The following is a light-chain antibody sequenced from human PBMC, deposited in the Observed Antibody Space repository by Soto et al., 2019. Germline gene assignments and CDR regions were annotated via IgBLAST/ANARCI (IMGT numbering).Light chain of an antibody. CDR3: QQYSIYSRT. Sequence: DIQMTQSPSTLSESVGDRVTITCRASQSISSWLAWYQQKPGKAPNLLIYKASTLRSGVPSRFSGSGSGTEFTLTISSLQPDDFATYYCQQYSIYSRTFGQGTKVEVK. J-gene: IGKJ1*01. CDR2: KAS. CDR1: QSISSW. V-gene: IGKV1-5*03.